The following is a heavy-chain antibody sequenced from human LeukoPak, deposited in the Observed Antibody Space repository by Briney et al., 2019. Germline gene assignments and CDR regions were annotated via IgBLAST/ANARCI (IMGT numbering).Heavy chain of an antibody. Sequence: ASVKVSCKASGYTFTSYYMHWVRQAPGQGLEWMGIINPSGGSTSYAQKLQGRVTMTRDMSTSTVYMELSSLRSEDTAVYYCARDRSCTGGSCYMDVWGRGTTVTVSS. CDR2: INPSGGST. V-gene: IGHV1-46*01. CDR1: GYTFTSYY. CDR3: ARDRSCTGGSCYMDV. J-gene: IGHJ6*03. D-gene: IGHD2-15*01.